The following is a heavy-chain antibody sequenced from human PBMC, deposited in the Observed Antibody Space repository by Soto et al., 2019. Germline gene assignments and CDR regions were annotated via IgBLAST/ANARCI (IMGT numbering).Heavy chain of an antibody. CDR3: GKERDVICGSYTLFDP. Sequence: GGSLRLSCAASGFIFNNYAMSWLRQAPGEGLEWVSGIGGRGDRTYYADSVKGRFTISRDNSKNMLFLQMNSLRAEDTDLYYCGKERDVICGSYTLFDPWGQGTMVTVSS. J-gene: IGHJ5*02. CDR1: GFIFNNYA. D-gene: IGHD3-16*01. CDR2: IGGRGDRT. V-gene: IGHV3-23*01.